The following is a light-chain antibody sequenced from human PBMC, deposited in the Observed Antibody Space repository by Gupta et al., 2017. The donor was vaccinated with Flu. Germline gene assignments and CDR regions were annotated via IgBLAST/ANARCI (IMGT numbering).Light chain of an antibody. J-gene: IGKJ1*01. CDR2: KAS. CDR3: QQDVTFPRT. CDR1: QSVSSF. Sequence: GDIVTITCRASQSVSSFVAWYQQKPGKAPDLLIYKASKLQNGVPSKFSGSGSETQFTLTINRLQPDDFATYYCQQDVTFPRTFGQGTKVDI. V-gene: IGKV1-5*03.